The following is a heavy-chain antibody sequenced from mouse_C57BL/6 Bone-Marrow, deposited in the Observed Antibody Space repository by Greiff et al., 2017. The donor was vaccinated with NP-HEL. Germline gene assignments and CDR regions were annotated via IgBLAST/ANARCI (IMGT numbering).Heavy chain of an antibody. J-gene: IGHJ2*01. CDR1: GYTFTSYW. Sequence: QVQLKQPGAELVKPGASVKMSCKASGYTFTSYWITWVKQRPGQGLEWIGDIYPGSGSTNYNEKFKSKATLTVDTSSSTAYMQLSSLTSEDSAVYYSARDGNGSWHFEYWGQGTTLTVSA. V-gene: IGHV1-55*01. CDR3: ARDGNGSWHFEY. D-gene: IGHD1-1*02. CDR2: IYPGSGST.